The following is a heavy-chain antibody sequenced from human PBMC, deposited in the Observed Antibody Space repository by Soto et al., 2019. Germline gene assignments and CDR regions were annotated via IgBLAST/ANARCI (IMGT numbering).Heavy chain of an antibody. CDR3: ARGRSLNTNMDY. Sequence: EVQLVESGGGLVKPGGSLRLSCAASGFTFSSYRMNWVRQAPGKGLEWVASISSSRGYTSYADSVKGRFTISRDNAKNSLYLQIDSLRAEDTAVYYCARGRSLNTNMDYWGQGALVTVSS. CDR1: GFTFSSYR. CDR2: ISSSRGYT. V-gene: IGHV3-21*01. D-gene: IGHD2-15*01. J-gene: IGHJ4*02.